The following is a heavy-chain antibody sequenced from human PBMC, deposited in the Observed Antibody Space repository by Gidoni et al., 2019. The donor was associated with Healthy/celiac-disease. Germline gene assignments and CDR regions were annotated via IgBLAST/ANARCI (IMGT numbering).Heavy chain of an antibody. Sequence: QVQLQESGPGLVKPSQTLSLTCTVSGGSISSGSYYWSWIRQPAGKGLEWIGRIYTSGSTNYNPSLKSRVTISVDTSKNQFSLKLSSVTAADTAVYYCARGRDGYSLGYQDYWGQGTLVTVSS. D-gene: IGHD2-21*01. CDR1: GGSISSGSYY. J-gene: IGHJ4*02. V-gene: IGHV4-61*02. CDR3: ARGRDGYSLGYQDY. CDR2: IYTSGST.